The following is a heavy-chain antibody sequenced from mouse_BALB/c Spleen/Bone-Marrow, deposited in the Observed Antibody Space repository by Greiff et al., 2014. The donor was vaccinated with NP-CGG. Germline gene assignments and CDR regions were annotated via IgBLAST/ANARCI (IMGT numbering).Heavy chain of an antibody. CDR3: ARKGISTVIATAYYFDY. D-gene: IGHD2-4*01. Sequence: QVQLQQSGAELVKPGASVKLSCKTSGYTFTSYWIQWVKQRPGQGLGWIGEIFPGTGTTYYNEKFKDKATLTIVTSSSTAYMQLSSLTSEDSAVYFCARKGISTVIATAYYFDYWGQGSTLTVSS. J-gene: IGHJ2*01. CDR1: GYTFTSYW. CDR2: IFPGTGTT. V-gene: IGHV1S132*01.